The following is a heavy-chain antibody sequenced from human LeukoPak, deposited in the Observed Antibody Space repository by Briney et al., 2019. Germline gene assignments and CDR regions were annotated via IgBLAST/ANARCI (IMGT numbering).Heavy chain of an antibody. CDR2: IYHSGST. Sequence: SETLSLTCTVSGYSISSGYYWGWIRQPPGKGLEWIGSIYHSGSTYYNPSLKSRVTISVDTSKNQFSLKLSSVTAADTAVYYCARDMDIATRRFDPWGQGTLVTVSS. V-gene: IGHV4-38-2*02. J-gene: IGHJ5*02. D-gene: IGHD6-6*01. CDR1: GYSISSGYY. CDR3: ARDMDIATRRFDP.